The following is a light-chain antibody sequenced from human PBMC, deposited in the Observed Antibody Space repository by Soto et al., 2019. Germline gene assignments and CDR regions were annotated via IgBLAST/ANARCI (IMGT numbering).Light chain of an antibody. CDR3: QQYVSSGT. CDR2: DAS. CDR1: QTVSSY. Sequence: IGLTQSPGTLSLSPGDRATRSCRASQTVSSYLAWYQQKPGQAPRLLIYDASNRATGIPDRFSGSGSGTDFTPTISRLEPEDFAVYYCQQYVSSGTVGQGT. J-gene: IGKJ1*01. V-gene: IGKV3-20*01.